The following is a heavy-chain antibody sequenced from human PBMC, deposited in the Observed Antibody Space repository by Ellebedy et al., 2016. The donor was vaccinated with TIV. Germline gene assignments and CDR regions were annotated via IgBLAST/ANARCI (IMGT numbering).Heavy chain of an antibody. CDR2: IIPIFGTA. Sequence: ASVKVSCKASGYTFTSYAISWVRQAPGQGLEWMGGIIPIFGTANYAQKFQGRVTITADESTSTAYMELSSLRSEDTAVYYCARDRLRFREFDAFDIWGQGTMVTVSS. V-gene: IGHV1-69*13. J-gene: IGHJ3*02. CDR1: GYTFTSYA. D-gene: IGHD3-10*01. CDR3: ARDRLRFREFDAFDI.